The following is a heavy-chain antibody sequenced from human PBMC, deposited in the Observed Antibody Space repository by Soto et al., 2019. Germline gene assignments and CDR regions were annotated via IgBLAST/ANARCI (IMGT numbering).Heavy chain of an antibody. CDR1: GFNFSKYP. V-gene: IGHV3-64*07. J-gene: IGHJ6*02. CDR2: ISSDGGTT. D-gene: IGHD2-8*01. CDR3: ARGLIPYGLDV. Sequence: EVHLVESGGGLVQPGGSLRLSCAASGFNFSKYPMHWVRQAPGKGLAYVSAISSDGGTTFYADSVRGRFTMSRDNLKNALYLQMRTLRVEDMAVYYCARGLIPYGLDVWGQGTKVTIS.